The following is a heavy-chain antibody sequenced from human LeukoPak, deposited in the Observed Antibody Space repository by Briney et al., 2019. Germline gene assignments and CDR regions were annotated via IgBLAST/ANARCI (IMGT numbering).Heavy chain of an antibody. CDR2: ISSSGSTI. CDR3: ARGAWGVFDI. D-gene: IGHD7-27*01. V-gene: IGHV3-48*03. J-gene: IGHJ3*02. Sequence: GGSLRLSCATSGFTFRSFDMNWVRQAPGKGLEWVSYISSSGSTIYYVDSVKGRFTISRDNAKNSLYLQMNSLRAEDTAVYYCARGAWGVFDIWGQGTMATVSS. CDR1: GFTFRSFD.